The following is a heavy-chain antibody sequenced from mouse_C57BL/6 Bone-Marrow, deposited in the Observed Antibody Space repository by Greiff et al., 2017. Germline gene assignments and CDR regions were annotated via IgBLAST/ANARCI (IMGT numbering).Heavy chain of an antibody. J-gene: IGHJ1*03. Sequence: EVKLVESGGGLVKPGGSLKLSCAASGFTFSSYAMSWVRQTPEKRLEWVATISDGGSYTYYPANVKGRFTISRDNAKNNLYLQMSHLKSEETAMYYCARGRTIVTYWYFDVWGTGTPVTVSS. V-gene: IGHV5-4*03. CDR2: ISDGGSYT. D-gene: IGHD2-5*01. CDR3: ARGRTIVTYWYFDV. CDR1: GFTFSSYA.